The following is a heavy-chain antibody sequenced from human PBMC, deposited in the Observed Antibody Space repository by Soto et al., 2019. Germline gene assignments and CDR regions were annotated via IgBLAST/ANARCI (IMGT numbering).Heavy chain of an antibody. CDR2: TYSDGST. D-gene: IGHD2-2*01. CDR1: GFIVSSNS. CDR3: SRSSRAAAMFYFYYYMDV. V-gene: IGHV3-66*01. J-gene: IGHJ6*03. Sequence: GGSLRLSCAASGFIVSSNSMSWVRQAPGKGLQWVSVTYSDGSTYYAESVKGRFTISRDISKNTLYLQMNSLRDEDTAVYYCSRSSRAAAMFYFYYYMDVWGKGTTVTVSS.